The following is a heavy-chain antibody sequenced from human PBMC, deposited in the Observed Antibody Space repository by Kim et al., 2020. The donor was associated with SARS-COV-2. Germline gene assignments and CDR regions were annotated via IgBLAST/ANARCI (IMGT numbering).Heavy chain of an antibody. CDR2: IIPIFGTA. D-gene: IGHD2-2*01. Sequence: SVKVSCKASGGTFSSYAISWVRQAPGQGLEWMGGIIPIFGTANYAQKFQGRVTITADESTSTAYMELSSLRSEVTAVYYCAREESGCSSTSCYLGAIAAPAFDIWGQGTMVTVSS. CDR1: GGTFSSYA. V-gene: IGHV1-69*13. CDR3: AREESGCSSTSCYLGAIAAPAFDI. J-gene: IGHJ3*02.